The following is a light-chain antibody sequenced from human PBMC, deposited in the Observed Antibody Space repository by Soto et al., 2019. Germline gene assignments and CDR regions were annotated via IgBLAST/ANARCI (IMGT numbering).Light chain of an antibody. J-gene: IGKJ5*01. V-gene: IGKV1-39*01. Sequence: DIQMTQSPSSLSASVGDRVTITCRASQSISSYLNWYQQKPGKDPKHLIYAASILQSGVPSRFSGSGSRTDFTLTISSLQPEEFATYYCQQSYSTSITFGQGTRREIK. CDR1: QSISSY. CDR2: AAS. CDR3: QQSYSTSIT.